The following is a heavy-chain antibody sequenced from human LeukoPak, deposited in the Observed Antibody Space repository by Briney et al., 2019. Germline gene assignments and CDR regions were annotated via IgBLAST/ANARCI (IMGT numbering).Heavy chain of an antibody. CDR2: IYYSGST. CDR3: ARHASKQQLVLWWFDP. V-gene: IGHV4-59*08. Sequence: SETLSLTCTVSGGSISSYYWSWIRQPPGKGLEWIGYIYYSGSTNYNPSLKSRVTISVDTSKNQFSLKLSSVTAADTAMYYCARHASKQQLVLWWFDPWGQGTLVTVSS. J-gene: IGHJ5*02. CDR1: GGSISSYY. D-gene: IGHD6-13*01.